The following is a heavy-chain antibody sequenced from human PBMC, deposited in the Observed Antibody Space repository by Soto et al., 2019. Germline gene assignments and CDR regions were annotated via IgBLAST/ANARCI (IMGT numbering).Heavy chain of an antibody. V-gene: IGHV1-2*02. CDR3: ARVLLAAIFVGAVDV. J-gene: IGHJ6*02. CDR2: INPNSGGT. Sequence: ASVKVSCKASGYTFTGYYMHWVRQAPGQGLEWMGWINPNSGGTNYAQKFQGRVTMTRDTSISTAYMELSRLRSDDTAVYYCARVLLAAIFVGAVDVWGQGTTVTVSS. CDR1: GYTFTGYY. D-gene: IGHD2-2*01.